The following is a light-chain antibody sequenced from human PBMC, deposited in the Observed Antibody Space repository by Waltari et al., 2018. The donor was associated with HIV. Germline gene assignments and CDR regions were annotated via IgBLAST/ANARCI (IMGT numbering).Light chain of an antibody. CDR1: RSLLQSNGYHY. V-gene: IGKV2-28*01. J-gene: IGKJ1*01. CDR3: MEALEVT. Sequence: IVMTQSPLALAVTPGEPASISCRSSRSLLQSNGYHYLDCYLQKPGQSPQLLINFASNRASGARDRFSGSGSGRDFTLKISIVEAEDGGVYYCMEALEVTFGQRNKVEIK. CDR2: FAS.